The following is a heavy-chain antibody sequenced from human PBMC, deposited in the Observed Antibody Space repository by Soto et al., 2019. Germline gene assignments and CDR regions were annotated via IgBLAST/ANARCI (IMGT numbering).Heavy chain of an antibody. CDR2: IKQDGSEK. Sequence: PGGSLRLSCAASGFTFSSYWMSWVRQAPGKGLEWVANIKQDGSEKYYVDSVKGRFTISRDNAKNSLYLQMNSLRAEDTAVYYCARNYYDSSGYYPYWGQGTLVTVSS. D-gene: IGHD3-22*01. V-gene: IGHV3-7*01. CDR1: GFTFSSYW. CDR3: ARNYYDSSGYYPY. J-gene: IGHJ4*02.